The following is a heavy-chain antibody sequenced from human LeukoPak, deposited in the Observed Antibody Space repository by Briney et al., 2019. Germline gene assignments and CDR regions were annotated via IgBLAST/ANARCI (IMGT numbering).Heavy chain of an antibody. Sequence: GASVKVSCKASGGTFSSYAISWVRQAPGQGLEWMGRIIPIFGTANYAQKFQGRVTITTDESTSTAYMELSSLRSEDTAVYYCARAHCSGGSCERGTFDYWGQGTLVTVPS. V-gene: IGHV1-69*05. J-gene: IGHJ4*02. D-gene: IGHD2-15*01. CDR1: GGTFSSYA. CDR3: ARAHCSGGSCERGTFDY. CDR2: IIPIFGTA.